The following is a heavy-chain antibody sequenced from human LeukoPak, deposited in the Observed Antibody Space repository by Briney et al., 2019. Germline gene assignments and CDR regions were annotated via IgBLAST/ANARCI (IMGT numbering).Heavy chain of an antibody. CDR1: GYTFTSYY. J-gene: IGHJ5*02. V-gene: IGHV1-46*01. Sequence: ASVKVSCKASGYTFTSYYMHWVRQAPGQGLEWMGIINPSGGSTSYAQKFQGRVTMTRDTSTSTVYMELSSLRSEDTAVYYCARALYDILTGYLPAGFDPWGQGTLVTVSS. CDR2: INPSGGST. D-gene: IGHD3-9*01. CDR3: ARALYDILTGYLPAGFDP.